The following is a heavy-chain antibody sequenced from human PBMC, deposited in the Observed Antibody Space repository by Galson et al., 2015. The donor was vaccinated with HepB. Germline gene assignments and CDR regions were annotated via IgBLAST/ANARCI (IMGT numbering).Heavy chain of an antibody. Sequence: SVKVSCKASGYTFTDYVANWVRQAPGQGLEWMGWMNTNTGKPTYAPGFAGRFVFSLDTSDTTAYLQISSLETDDTAVYYCARSPLRFLDWLPYYDYYYMDVWGEGTTVTVSS. D-gene: IGHD3-3*01. V-gene: IGHV7-4-1*02. CDR2: MNTNTGKP. CDR3: ARSPLRFLDWLPYYDYYYMDV. J-gene: IGHJ6*03. CDR1: GYTFTDYV.